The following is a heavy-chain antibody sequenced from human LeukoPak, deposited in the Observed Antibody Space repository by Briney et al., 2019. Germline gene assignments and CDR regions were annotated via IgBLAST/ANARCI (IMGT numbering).Heavy chain of an antibody. CDR3: ARGSSGRLEPNDY. J-gene: IGHJ4*02. CDR1: GYTFTSYD. V-gene: IGHV1-8*01. D-gene: IGHD3-10*01. Sequence: GASVKVSCKASGYTFTSYDINWVRQATGQGLGWMGWMNPNSGNTGYAQKFQGRVTMTRNTSISTAYMELSSLRSEDAAVYYCARGSSGRLEPNDYWGQGTLVTVSS. CDR2: MNPNSGNT.